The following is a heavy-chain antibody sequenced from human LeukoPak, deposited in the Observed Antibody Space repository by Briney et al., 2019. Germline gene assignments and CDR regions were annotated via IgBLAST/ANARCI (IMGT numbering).Heavy chain of an antibody. CDR1: GFTFSSYW. Sequence: PGGSLRLSCAASGFTFSSYWMSWVRQAPGKGLEWVANIKQDGSEKYYVDSVKGRFTISRDNAKNSLYLQMNSLRAEDTAVYYCARVAYSSSWYAARGHYYYMNVWGKGTTVTVSS. CDR3: ARVAYSSSWYAARGHYYYMNV. D-gene: IGHD6-13*01. J-gene: IGHJ6*03. V-gene: IGHV3-7*01. CDR2: IKQDGSEK.